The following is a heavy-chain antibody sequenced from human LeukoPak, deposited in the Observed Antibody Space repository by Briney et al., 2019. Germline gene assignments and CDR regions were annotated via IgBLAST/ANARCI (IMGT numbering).Heavy chain of an antibody. J-gene: IGHJ4*02. CDR3: ASRHFHSSGEFDY. Sequence: SQTLSLTCAISGDSVSSNSAAWNWIRQSPSRGLEWLGRTYYRSKWYNDYAVSVKSRITINPDTSKNQFSLKLSSVTAADTAVHYCASRHFHSSGEFDYWGQETLVTVSS. CDR2: TYYRSKWYN. D-gene: IGHD6-25*01. V-gene: IGHV6-1*01. CDR1: GDSVSSNSAA.